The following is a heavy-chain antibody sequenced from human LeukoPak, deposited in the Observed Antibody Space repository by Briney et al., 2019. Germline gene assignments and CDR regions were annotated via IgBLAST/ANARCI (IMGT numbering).Heavy chain of an antibody. J-gene: IGHJ2*01. D-gene: IGHD3-22*01. CDR1: GGSISSYY. CDR3: ARDPDSSGYSWYFDL. V-gene: IGHV4-59*12. CDR2: IYYSGST. Sequence: SETLSLTCTVSGGSISSYYWSWIRQPPGKGLEWIGYIYYSGSTYYNPSLKSRVTISVDTSKNQFSLKLSSVTAADTAVYYCARDPDSSGYSWYFDLWGRGTLVTVSS.